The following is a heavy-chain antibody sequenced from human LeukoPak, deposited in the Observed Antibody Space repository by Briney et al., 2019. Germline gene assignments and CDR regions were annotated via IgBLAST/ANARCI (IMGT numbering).Heavy chain of an antibody. CDR2: IYSGGTT. CDR3: ARGQGNYDLLTGYHYYFDH. J-gene: IGHJ4*02. Sequence: GGSLRLSCAASGFTVSSNYMSWVRQAPGKGLEWVSVIYSGGTTYYADSVKGRFTISRDNSKNTLYLQMNSLRAEDTAVYYCARGQGNYDLLTGYHYYFDHWGQGTLVTVSS. D-gene: IGHD3-9*01. V-gene: IGHV3-53*01. CDR1: GFTVSSNY.